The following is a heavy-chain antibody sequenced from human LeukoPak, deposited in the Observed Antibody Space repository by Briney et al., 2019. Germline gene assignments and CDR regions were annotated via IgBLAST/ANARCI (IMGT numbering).Heavy chain of an antibody. CDR1: GYTFTGYY. J-gene: IGHJ4*02. CDR2: INPNRGGT. V-gene: IGHV1-2*02. D-gene: IGHD3-22*01. CDR3: AREGYYDSSGYYDY. Sequence: ASVKVSCKASGYTFTGYYMHWVRQAPGQGLEWMGWINPNRGGTNYAQKFQGRVTMTRDTSISTAYMELSRLRSDDTAVYYCAREGYYDSSGYYDYWGQGTLVTVSS.